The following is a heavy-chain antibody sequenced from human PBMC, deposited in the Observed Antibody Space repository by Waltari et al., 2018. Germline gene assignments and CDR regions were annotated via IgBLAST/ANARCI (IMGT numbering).Heavy chain of an antibody. CDR3: ARAGKRSSSPGGWFDP. CDR2: INHSGST. J-gene: IGHJ5*02. V-gene: IGHV4-34*01. D-gene: IGHD6-6*01. CDR1: GGSFSGYY. Sequence: QVQLQQWGAGLLKPSETLSLTCAVYGGSFSGYYWSWIRQPPGKGLEWIGEINHSGSTNYNPSLKSRVTIAVDTSKNQFSLKLSSVTAADTAVYYCARAGKRSSSPGGWFDPWGQGTLVTVSS.